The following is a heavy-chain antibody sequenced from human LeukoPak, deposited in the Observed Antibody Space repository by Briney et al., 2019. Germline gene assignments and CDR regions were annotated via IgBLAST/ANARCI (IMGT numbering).Heavy chain of an antibody. Sequence: GESLKISCKGSGYSFTSYWIGWVRRMPGKGLEWMGIIYPGDSDTRYSPSFQGQVTISADKSISTAYLQWSSLKASDTAMYYCARHFYPYYDSSGPYYFDYWGQGTLVTVSS. CDR3: ARHFYPYYDSSGPYYFDY. D-gene: IGHD3-22*01. CDR1: GYSFTSYW. V-gene: IGHV5-51*01. CDR2: IYPGDSDT. J-gene: IGHJ4*02.